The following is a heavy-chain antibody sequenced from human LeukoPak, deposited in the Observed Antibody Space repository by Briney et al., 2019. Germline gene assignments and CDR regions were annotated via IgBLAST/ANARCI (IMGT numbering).Heavy chain of an antibody. CDR3: AKAEDGYQFDY. V-gene: IGHV4-39*07. Sequence: SETLSLTCTVSGGSISSGSYHWAWIRQPPGTGLEWVGTMFYSGSTYYNASLKSRVTLSIDTSKSQFSLKLSSVTAADTAVYYCAKAEDGYQFDYWGQGILVTVSS. CDR1: GGSISSGSYH. CDR2: MFYSGST. J-gene: IGHJ4*02. D-gene: IGHD5-24*01.